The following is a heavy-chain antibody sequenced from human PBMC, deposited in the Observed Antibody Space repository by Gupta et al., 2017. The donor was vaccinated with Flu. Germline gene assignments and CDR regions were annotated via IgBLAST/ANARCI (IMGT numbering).Heavy chain of an antibody. CDR1: GASITSGHHF. J-gene: IGHJ4*02. V-gene: IGHV4-30-4*01. Sequence: QVQLQESGPGLVRASGALSLPCPVSGASITSGHHFWHGHRQSPGKGLEWIGNIYYSGTTDYDPSRKSRVAMSVDMSKNQLSLKLTSFTVADTAIYYCARDHGDGYTLAFWGQGTLVTVSS. CDR2: IYYSGTT. CDR3: ARDHGDGYTLAF. D-gene: IGHD5-24*01.